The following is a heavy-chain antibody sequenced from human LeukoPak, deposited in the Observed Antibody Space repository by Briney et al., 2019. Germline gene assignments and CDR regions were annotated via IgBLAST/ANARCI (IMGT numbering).Heavy chain of an antibody. CDR3: ARADCSGSTCYLRHSWFDP. D-gene: IGHD2-2*01. CDR2: TSTSSRYI. Sequence: GGSLRLSCAASGFTLSTFDMNWVRQAPGKGLEWASSTSTSSRYIYYRDSVKGRFTISRDDAKNSLYLQMNSLTVEDTAVYYCARADCSGSTCYLRHSWFDPWGQGTLVTVSS. J-gene: IGHJ5*02. V-gene: IGHV3-21*06. CDR1: GFTLSTFD.